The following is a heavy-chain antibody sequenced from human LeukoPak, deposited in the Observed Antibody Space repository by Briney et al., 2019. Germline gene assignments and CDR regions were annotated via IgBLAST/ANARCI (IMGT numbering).Heavy chain of an antibody. CDR1: GFTLSNYW. Sequence: GGSLRLSCAASGFTLSNYWMSWVRQAPGKGLEWVANVNQGESEKYFVDSVKGRFAISRDNAKNSLYLQMNSLSAEDTAVYYCARYGNGAWLAHYSFEIWGQGTMVTVSS. CDR2: VNQGESEK. J-gene: IGHJ3*02. D-gene: IGHD6-19*01. CDR3: ARYGNGAWLAHYSFEI. V-gene: IGHV3-7*01.